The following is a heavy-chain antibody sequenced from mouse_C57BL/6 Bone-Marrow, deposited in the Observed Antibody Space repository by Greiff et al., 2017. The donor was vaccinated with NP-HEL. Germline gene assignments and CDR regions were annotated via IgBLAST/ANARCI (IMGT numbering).Heavy chain of an antibody. CDR3: ARDFITTVVATDYFDY. D-gene: IGHD1-1*01. J-gene: IGHJ2*01. V-gene: IGHV1-26*01. CDR2: INPNNGGT. CDR1: GYTFTDYY. Sequence: EVQLQQSGPELVKPGASVKISCKASGYTFTDYYMNWVKQSHGKSLEWIGDINPNNGGTSYNQKFKGKATLTVDKSSSTAYMELRSLTSEDSAVYYCARDFITTVVATDYFDYWGQGTTLTVSS.